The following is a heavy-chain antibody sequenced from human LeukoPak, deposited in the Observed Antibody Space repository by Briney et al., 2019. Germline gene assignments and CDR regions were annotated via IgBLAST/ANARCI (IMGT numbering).Heavy chain of an antibody. CDR3: GRYYVMDV. J-gene: IGHJ6*02. CDR1: GFTLSTYV. Sequence: PGGSLRLSCAASGFTLSTYVMNWVRQAPGKGLEWVSTISDSGGSTYYADSVKARFTISRDNSKSTLYLQMSSLRAEDTAVYYCGRYYVMDVWGQGNSVTVSS. V-gene: IGHV3-23*01. CDR2: ISDSGGST.